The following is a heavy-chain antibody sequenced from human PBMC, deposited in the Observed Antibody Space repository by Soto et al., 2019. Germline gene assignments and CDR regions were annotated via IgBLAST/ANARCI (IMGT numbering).Heavy chain of an antibody. CDR2: IVVGSGNT. Sequence: QMQLVQSGPEVKKPGTSVKVSCKASGVTFTTSAVQWVRQARGQRLEWIGWIVVGSGNTKYAQKFQERVTITRDISTSTAYMEVSSLRSEDTAVYYCAAYPHCSGGICYSGPSGMDVWGQGTTVTVSS. V-gene: IGHV1-58*01. CDR3: AAYPHCSGGICYSGPSGMDV. J-gene: IGHJ6*02. D-gene: IGHD2-15*01. CDR1: GVTFTTSA.